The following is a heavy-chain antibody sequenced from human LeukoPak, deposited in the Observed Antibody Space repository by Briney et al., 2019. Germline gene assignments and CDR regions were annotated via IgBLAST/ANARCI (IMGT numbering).Heavy chain of an antibody. D-gene: IGHD1-26*01. Sequence: PGGSLRLSCAASGFTFSSYSMNWVRQAPGKGLEWVSSISSSSSYIYYADSVKGRFTISRDNAKNSLYLQMNSLRAEDTAVYYCARDYTAEVGATNFDYWGQGTLVTVSS. CDR2: ISSSSSYI. J-gene: IGHJ4*02. CDR3: ARDYTAEVGATNFDY. CDR1: GFTFSSYS. V-gene: IGHV3-21*01.